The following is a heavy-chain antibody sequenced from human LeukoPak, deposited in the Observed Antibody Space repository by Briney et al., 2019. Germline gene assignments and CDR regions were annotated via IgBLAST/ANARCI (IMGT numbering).Heavy chain of an antibody. V-gene: IGHV3-48*04. J-gene: IGHJ4*02. CDR3: VRDRDYYAIDY. D-gene: IGHD2-8*01. CDR1: GFTFSSYS. CDR2: ISSSSSTI. Sequence: GGSLRLSCAASGFTFSSYSMNWVRQAPGKGLEWVSYISSSSSTIYYADSVKGRFTISRDNAKNSVFLQMNSLRAEDTAVYYCVRDRDYYAIDYWGQGTLVTVSS.